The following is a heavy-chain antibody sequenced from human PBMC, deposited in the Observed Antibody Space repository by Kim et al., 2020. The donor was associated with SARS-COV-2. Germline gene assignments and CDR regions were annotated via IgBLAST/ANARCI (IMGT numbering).Heavy chain of an antibody. Sequence: SETLSLTCAVYGGSFSGYYWSWIRQPPGKGLEWIGEINHSGSTNYNPSLKSRVTISVDTSKNQFSLKLSSVTAADTAVYYCARGPMTHRAFDIWGQGTMVTVSS. CDR2: INHSGST. D-gene: IGHD2-21*02. CDR1: GGSFSGYY. V-gene: IGHV4-34*01. CDR3: ARGPMTHRAFDI. J-gene: IGHJ3*02.